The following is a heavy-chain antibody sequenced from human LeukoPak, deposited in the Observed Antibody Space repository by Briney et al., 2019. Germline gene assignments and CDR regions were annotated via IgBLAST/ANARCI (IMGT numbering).Heavy chain of an antibody. Sequence: GGSLRLSCAASGFTFSSYEMNWVRQAPGKGLEWVSYISSSGSTIYYADSVKGRFTISRDNAKNSLYLQMNSLRDEDTAVYCCARDLGKLTDYYYGMDVWGQGTTVTVSS. CDR3: ARDLGKLTDYYYGMDV. D-gene: IGHD4/OR15-4a*01. V-gene: IGHV3-48*03. J-gene: IGHJ6*02. CDR2: ISSSGSTI. CDR1: GFTFSSYE.